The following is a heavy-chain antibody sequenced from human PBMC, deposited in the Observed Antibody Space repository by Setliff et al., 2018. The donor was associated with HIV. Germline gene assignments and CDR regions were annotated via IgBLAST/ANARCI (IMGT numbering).Heavy chain of an antibody. CDR1: GFTLSTYT. J-gene: IGHJ5*02. Sequence: GGSLRLSCAASGFTLSTYTMNWVRQAPGKGLEWVSSISSNIIYIYYADSVRGRFTISRDNAKNSLYLQMNSLRVEDTAVYYCARTSTTTGTTLNWFDPWGQGTLVTVSS. CDR2: ISSNIIYI. D-gene: IGHD1-1*01. CDR3: ARTSTTTGTTLNWFDP. V-gene: IGHV3-21*01.